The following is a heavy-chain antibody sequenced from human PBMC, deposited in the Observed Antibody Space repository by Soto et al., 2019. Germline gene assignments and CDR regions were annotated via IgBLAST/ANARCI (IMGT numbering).Heavy chain of an antibody. CDR2: IDLLNGVP. J-gene: IGHJ4*02. D-gene: IGHD3-16*01. V-gene: IGHV1-2*02. CDR1: GYNFVQQY. Sequence: ASVKVSCKASGYNFVQQYIHWLRRSPGQGFEWMGYIDLLNGVPRLSPNFKYRVDMTSGPSITSVFMQLNHLRSDESASYYCARAPLIIAHITDAGEASHGVLDDWGQGTTVTVSS. CDR3: ARAPLIIAHITDAGEASHGVLDD.